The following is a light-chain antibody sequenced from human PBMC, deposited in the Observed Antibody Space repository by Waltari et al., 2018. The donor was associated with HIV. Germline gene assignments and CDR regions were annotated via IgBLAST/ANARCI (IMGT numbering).Light chain of an antibody. Sequence: DFQMTQSPSTLSASIGDRVTITCGASQTIGTSLAWYQLKPWKLPKLLVYRASHLETGVPPRFSGSGSGTEFSLSNFGLQADDFATYYCHQSDGTSRTFGQGT. J-gene: IGKJ1*01. CDR2: RAS. V-gene: IGKV1-5*03. CDR1: QTIGTS. CDR3: HQSDGTSRT.